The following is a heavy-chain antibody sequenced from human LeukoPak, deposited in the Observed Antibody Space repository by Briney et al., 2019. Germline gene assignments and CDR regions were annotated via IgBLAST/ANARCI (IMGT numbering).Heavy chain of an antibody. CDR1: GFTFSSYA. CDR3: AKDQQWLAGFDY. Sequence: GGSLRLSCAASGFTFSSYAMSGVRQAPGKGRDGFSAISGSGGSTYYADSVKGRFTISRDNSKNTLYLQMNSLRAEDTAVYYCAKDQQWLAGFDYWGQGALVTVSS. J-gene: IGHJ4*02. CDR2: ISGSGGST. V-gene: IGHV3-23*01. D-gene: IGHD6-19*01.